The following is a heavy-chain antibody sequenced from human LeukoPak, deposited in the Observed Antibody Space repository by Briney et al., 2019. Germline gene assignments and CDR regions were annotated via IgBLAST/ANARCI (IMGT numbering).Heavy chain of an antibody. Sequence: GGSLRLSCAASGFTFSSYAMSWVRQAPGKGLEWVSVISSSDDSTYYADSVKGRFTISRDNSKNTLCLQMNSLRAEDTAVYYCARADFWSGYYTGSDYWGQGTLVTVSS. CDR1: GFTFSSYA. V-gene: IGHV3-23*01. CDR3: ARADFWSGYYTGSDY. CDR2: ISSSDDST. D-gene: IGHD3-3*01. J-gene: IGHJ4*02.